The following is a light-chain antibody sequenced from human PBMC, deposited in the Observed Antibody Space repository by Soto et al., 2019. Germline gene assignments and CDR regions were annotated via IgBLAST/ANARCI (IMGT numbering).Light chain of an antibody. J-gene: IGLJ1*01. CDR3: ASCDDSLHGYV. Sequence: QSVLTQPPSASGTPGQRVTISCSGSSSNIGSNTVNWYQQLPGTAPKLLIYSNDQRPSGVPDRLSGSKSGTSASLAISGRQSEDEADCYCASCDDSLHGYVSGTGTKLT. CDR2: SND. CDR1: SSNIGSNT. V-gene: IGLV1-44*01.